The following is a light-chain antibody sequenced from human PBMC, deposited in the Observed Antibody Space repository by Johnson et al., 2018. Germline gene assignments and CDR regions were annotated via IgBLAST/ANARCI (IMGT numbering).Light chain of an antibody. V-gene: IGLV1-51*02. CDR2: ENN. CDR1: SSNIGNNY. J-gene: IGLJ1*01. CDR3: GTWDSSLSAGNV. Sequence: QSVLTQPPSVSAAPGQKVTISCSGSSSNIGNNYVSWYQQLPGTAPKLIIYENNKRPSGMPDRFSGSKSGTSATLGITGLQTGDEAVYYCGTWDSSLSAGNVFGTGTKVTVL.